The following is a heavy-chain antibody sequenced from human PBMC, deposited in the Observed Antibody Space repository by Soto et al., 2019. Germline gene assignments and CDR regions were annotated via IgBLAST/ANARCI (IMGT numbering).Heavy chain of an antibody. V-gene: IGHV3-23*01. CDR2: ISGDGVSK. CDR1: GIIFSNYA. J-gene: IGHJ4*02. D-gene: IGHD6-19*01. Sequence: VQLLESGGGFVQPGGSLRLSCAASGIIFSNYAMSWVRQAPGKGLEWISAISGDGVSKLYADSVRGRFTISRDNAANPQYLQIASLESDGTALYYWAKQDRLCGRAVAFDSWGQGNLGTISS. CDR3: AKQDRLCGRAVAFDS.